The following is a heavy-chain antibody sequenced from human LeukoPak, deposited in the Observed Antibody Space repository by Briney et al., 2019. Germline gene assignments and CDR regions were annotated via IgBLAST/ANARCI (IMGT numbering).Heavy chain of an antibody. J-gene: IGHJ6*03. CDR1: GFIFRSYA. D-gene: IGHD3-3*01. Sequence: GGSLRLSCVASGFIFRSYAMSWVRQAPGKGLEWVSAISGSGDSTYYADSVKGRFTISRDNSKNTLYLQMNSLTAEDTAVYYCAKNGLRFLEWLSRYMDVWGKGTTVTVSS. CDR3: AKNGLRFLEWLSRYMDV. V-gene: IGHV3-23*01. CDR2: ISGSGDST.